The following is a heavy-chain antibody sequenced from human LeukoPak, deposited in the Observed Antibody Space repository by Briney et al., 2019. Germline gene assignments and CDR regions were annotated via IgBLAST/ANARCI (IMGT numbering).Heavy chain of an antibody. CDR3: ARGRPWHINWFDP. CDR2: INHSGST. J-gene: IGHJ5*02. V-gene: IGHV4-34*01. CDR1: GFTFSSYS. Sequence: PGGSLRLSCAASGFTFSSYSMNWIRQPPGKGLEWIGEINHSGSTNYNPSLKSRVTISVDTSKNQFSLKLSSVTAADTAVYYCARGRPWHINWFDPWGQGTLVTVSS. D-gene: IGHD2-21*01.